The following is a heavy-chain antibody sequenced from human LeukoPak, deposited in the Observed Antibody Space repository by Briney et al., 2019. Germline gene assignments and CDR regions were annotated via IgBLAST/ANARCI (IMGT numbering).Heavy chain of an antibody. CDR2: INWNGGST. V-gene: IGHV3-20*01. J-gene: IGHJ6*03. CDR1: GFTFDDYG. CDR3: ARDSAHYYYYMDV. Sequence: GGSLRLSCAASGFTFDDYGMSWVRQAPGKGLEWVSGINWNGGSTGYADSVKGRFTISRDNAKNSLYLQMNSLRAEDTALYHCARDSAHYYYYMDVWGKGTTVTISS. D-gene: IGHD6-19*01.